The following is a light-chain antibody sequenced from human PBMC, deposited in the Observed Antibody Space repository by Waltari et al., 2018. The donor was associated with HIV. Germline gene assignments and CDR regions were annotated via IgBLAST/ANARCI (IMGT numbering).Light chain of an antibody. CDR2: RID. CDR3: ASWDDKLSHWV. V-gene: IGLV1-47*01. CDR1: NSNVGNNF. J-gene: IGLJ3*02. Sequence: QSVLTQPPSASKTPGQRVLMSCSGTNSNVGNNFVSWFQQVPGGAPKLVIYRIDRRPSGVPNRFSGAKSGYSATLAISGLQSDDEADYFCASWDDKLSHWVFGVGTKLTV.